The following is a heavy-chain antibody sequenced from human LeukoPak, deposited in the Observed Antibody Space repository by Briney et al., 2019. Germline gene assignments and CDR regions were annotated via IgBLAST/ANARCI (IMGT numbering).Heavy chain of an antibody. Sequence: GGSLRLACAASGFTFSSYWMSWVRQAPGKGLKWGADIKQDGSEKYYVDSVKGRFTISRDNAKNSLYLQMNSLIAEDTAVYYCARDLYSIYASGNWFDPCGQGTLVTVSS. D-gene: IGHD4-11*01. CDR2: IKQDGSEK. J-gene: IGHJ5*02. CDR1: GFTFSSYW. CDR3: ARDLYSIYASGNWFDP. V-gene: IGHV3-7*01.